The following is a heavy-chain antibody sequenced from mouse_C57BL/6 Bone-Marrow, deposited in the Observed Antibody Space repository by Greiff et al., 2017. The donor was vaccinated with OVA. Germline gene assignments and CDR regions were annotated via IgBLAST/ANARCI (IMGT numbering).Heavy chain of an antibody. V-gene: IGHV1-59*01. D-gene: IGHD2-2*01. J-gene: IGHJ4*01. Sequence: QVQLQQPGAELVRPGTSVKLSCKASGYTFTSYWMHWVKQRPGQGLEWIGVIDPSDSYTNYNQKFKGKATLTVDTSSSTAYMQLSSLTSEDSAVYYCAVWLRGAMDYWGQGTSVTVSS. CDR3: AVWLRGAMDY. CDR2: IDPSDSYT. CDR1: GYTFTSYW.